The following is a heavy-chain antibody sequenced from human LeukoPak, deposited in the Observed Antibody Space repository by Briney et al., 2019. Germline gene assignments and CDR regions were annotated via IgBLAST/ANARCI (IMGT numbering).Heavy chain of an antibody. CDR2: ISAYTGDT. CDR1: GYTFSTFG. D-gene: IGHD3-10*01. J-gene: IGHJ5*02. Sequence: ASVTVSCKASGYTFSTFGITWVRQAPGQGLEYMGWISAYTGDTNSAQEFQGRVTMTTDTSTSTAYMHLRSLRSGDTAIYYCARMKDGIRGPTDLWGQGTLVTVSS. V-gene: IGHV1-18*01. CDR3: ARMKDGIRGPTDL.